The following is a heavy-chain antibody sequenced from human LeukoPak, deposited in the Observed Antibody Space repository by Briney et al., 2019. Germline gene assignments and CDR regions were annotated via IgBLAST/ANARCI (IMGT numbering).Heavy chain of an antibody. CDR3: AKEFRRFGELYFHGDY. J-gene: IGHJ4*02. CDR1: GFTFSTYG. V-gene: IGHV3-30*18. Sequence: PGRSLRLSCAASGFTFSTYGMHWVRQAPGKGLEWVAVISYDGANKYYADSVKGRFTISRDNSKNTLNLQMNSLRAEDTGVYYCAKEFRRFGELYFHGDYWGQGTLVTVSS. CDR2: ISYDGANK. D-gene: IGHD3-10*01.